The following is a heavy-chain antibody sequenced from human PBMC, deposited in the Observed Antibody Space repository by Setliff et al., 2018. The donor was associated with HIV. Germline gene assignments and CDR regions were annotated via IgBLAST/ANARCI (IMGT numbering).Heavy chain of an antibody. CDR1: GFTLSVYG. D-gene: IGHD1-26*01. J-gene: IGHJ4*02. V-gene: IGHV3-33*01. Sequence: PGGSLRLSXEGSGFTLSVYGMHWVRQAPGKGLEWVAVLWYDGGKKHYADSLKGRFTISRDDSKNTLYLQMNSLRAEDTALYYCARWGSGSYERVFDYWGQGMLVTVSS. CDR2: LWYDGGKK. CDR3: ARWGSGSYERVFDY.